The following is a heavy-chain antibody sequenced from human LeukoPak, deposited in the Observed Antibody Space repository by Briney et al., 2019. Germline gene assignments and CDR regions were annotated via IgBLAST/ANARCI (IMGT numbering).Heavy chain of an antibody. CDR1: GYSFTSYW. CDR3: ARGFLGYCSSTSCSTYDAFDI. D-gene: IGHD2-2*01. J-gene: IGHJ3*02. V-gene: IGHV5-51*01. CDR2: IYPGDSDT. Sequence: GESLKISCKGSGYSFTSYWIGWVRQMPGKGLEWMGTIYPGDSDTRYSPSFQGQVTISADKSISTAYLQWSSLKASDTAMYYCARGFLGYCSSTSCSTYDAFDIWGQGTMVTVSS.